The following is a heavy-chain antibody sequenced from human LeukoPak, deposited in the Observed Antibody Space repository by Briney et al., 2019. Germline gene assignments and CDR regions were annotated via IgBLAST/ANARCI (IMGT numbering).Heavy chain of an antibody. V-gene: IGHV3-74*01. J-gene: IGHJ4*02. Sequence: QAGGSLRLSCAASGITVSAFWMHWVRQAPGEGLVWVSRINTDGSVTKYADSVEGRFTISRDNAKNMLYLQMNDLRAEDTAVYYCVTDRYSDSAFGDWGQGTLVTVSS. D-gene: IGHD1-26*01. CDR1: GITVSAFW. CDR2: INTDGSVT. CDR3: VTDRYSDSAFGD.